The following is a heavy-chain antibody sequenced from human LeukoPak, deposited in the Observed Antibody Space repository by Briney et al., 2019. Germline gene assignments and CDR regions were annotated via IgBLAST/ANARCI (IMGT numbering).Heavy chain of an antibody. CDR2: IYTGGST. V-gene: IGHV4-4*07. J-gene: IGHJ4*02. CDR3: ARERNGDFDY. D-gene: IGHD7-27*01. Sequence: PSETLSLTCTVSGGSFSSYYWNWIWQPAGKGLEWIGRIYTGGSTNYNPSLKSRLTMSIDTSKNQFSLKLRSVTAADTAVYYCARERNGDFDYWGQGTLVTVSS. CDR1: GGSFSSYY.